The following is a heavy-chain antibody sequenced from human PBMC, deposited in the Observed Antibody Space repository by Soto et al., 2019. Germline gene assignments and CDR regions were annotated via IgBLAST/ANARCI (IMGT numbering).Heavy chain of an antibody. V-gene: IGHV3-21*01. CDR3: AREVDTAMGNDASDI. Sequence: GGSLRLFCAAHGFSFSIYSMGWVRQAPGRGLEWVSSIGSTSAYIYYGASVRGRFTISRDNARNSLYLHMNSLRVEDTAIYYCAREVDTAMGNDASDIWGQLTLVPVSS. D-gene: IGHD5-18*01. CDR1: GFSFSIYS. J-gene: IGHJ3*02. CDR2: IGSTSAYI.